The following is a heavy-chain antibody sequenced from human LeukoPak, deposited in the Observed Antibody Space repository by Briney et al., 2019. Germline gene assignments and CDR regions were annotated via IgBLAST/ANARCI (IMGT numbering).Heavy chain of an antibody. CDR1: GFTVSGNY. D-gene: IGHD6-19*01. V-gene: IGHV3-53*01. CDR3: AREGGPYSSTLRGQ. CDR2: MYSTGTT. Sequence: GASLRLSCAVSGFTVSGNYMSWVRQAPGKGLEWVSVMYSTGTTDYADSVKGRFTIPRDNSKNTLYLQMNNLRAEDTAVYYCAREGGPYSSTLRGQWGQGTLVTVSS. J-gene: IGHJ4*02.